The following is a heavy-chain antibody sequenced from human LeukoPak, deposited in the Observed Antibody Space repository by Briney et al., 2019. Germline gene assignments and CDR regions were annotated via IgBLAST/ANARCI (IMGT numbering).Heavy chain of an antibody. V-gene: IGHV4-39*07. CDR1: GGSISSSSYY. CDR2: IYYSGST. D-gene: IGHD6-19*01. J-gene: IGHJ4*02. Sequence: SETLSLTCTVSGGSISSSSYYWGWIRQPPGKGLEWIGSIYYSGSTYYNPSLKSRVTISVDTSKNQFSLKLSSVTAADTAVYYCARDPSGWYAFDYWGQGTLVTVSS. CDR3: ARDPSGWYAFDY.